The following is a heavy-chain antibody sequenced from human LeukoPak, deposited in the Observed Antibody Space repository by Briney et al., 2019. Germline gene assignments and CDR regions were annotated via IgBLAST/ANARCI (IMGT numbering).Heavy chain of an antibody. J-gene: IGHJ4*02. CDR3: AREENLSMVRGVIITYFDY. CDR1: VFTFSRYA. D-gene: IGHD3-10*01. V-gene: IGHV3-30-3*01. Sequence: PGRSLRLSYAASVFTFSRYAMQGVPQAPGKGREWVAVISYDGSNKYYADSVKGRFTISRDNSKNTLYLQMNSLRAEDTAVYYCAREENLSMVRGVIITYFDYWGQGTLVTVSS. CDR2: ISYDGSNK.